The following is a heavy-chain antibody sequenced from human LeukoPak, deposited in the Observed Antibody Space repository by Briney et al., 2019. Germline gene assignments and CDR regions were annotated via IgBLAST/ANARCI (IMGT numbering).Heavy chain of an antibody. CDR2: INPSGGST. V-gene: IGHV1-46*01. D-gene: IGHD6-6*01. CDR3: ARGRSEVISSSSGNWFDP. J-gene: IGHJ5*02. CDR1: GYTFTGYY. Sequence: ASVKVSCKASGYTFTGYYMHWVRQAPGQGLEWMGIINPSGGSTSYAQKFQGRVTMTRDMSTSTVYMELSSLRSEDTAVYYCARGRSEVISSSSGNWFDPWGQGTLVTVSS.